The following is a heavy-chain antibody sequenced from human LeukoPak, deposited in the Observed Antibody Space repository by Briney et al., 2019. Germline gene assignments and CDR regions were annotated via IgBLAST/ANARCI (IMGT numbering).Heavy chain of an antibody. V-gene: IGHV1-69*13. Sequence: ASVKVSCKASGDTLTSRGFSWVRQAPGQGLEWMGGIIPMFGTVTYAQNFQGRVTITEDESTGTAYMDLSSLRSEDTAVYYCARVVSIGQPPYFYYMDVWGKGTTVTVSS. CDR1: GDTLTSRG. CDR2: IIPMFGTV. J-gene: IGHJ6*03. D-gene: IGHD6-6*01. CDR3: ARVVSIGQPPYFYYMDV.